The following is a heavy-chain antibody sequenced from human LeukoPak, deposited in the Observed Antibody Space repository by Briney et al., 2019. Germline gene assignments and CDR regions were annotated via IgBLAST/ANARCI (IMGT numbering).Heavy chain of an antibody. CDR3: AKDGEAAVAGTDDAFDI. CDR2: ISTSGSTI. J-gene: IGHJ3*02. V-gene: IGHV3-11*01. D-gene: IGHD6-19*01. CDR1: GFTFSDYY. Sequence: GGSLRLSCAASGFTFSDYYMSWIRQAPGKGLEWVSYISTSGSTIYYADSVKGRFTISRDNAKNSLYLQMNSLRAEDTAVYYCAKDGEAAVAGTDDAFDIWGQGTMVTVSS.